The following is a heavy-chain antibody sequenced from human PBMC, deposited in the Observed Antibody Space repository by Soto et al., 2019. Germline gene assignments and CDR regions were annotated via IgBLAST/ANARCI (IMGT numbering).Heavy chain of an antibody. V-gene: IGHV3-7*01. CDR2: IKQDGSEK. J-gene: IGHJ4*02. CDR3: ARDSPFEYSSSPYFDY. Sequence: GGSLRLSCAASGFTFSSYWMSWVRQAPGKGLEWVANIKQDGSEKYYVDSVKGRFTISRDNAKNSLYLQMNSLRAEDTAVYYCARDSPFEYSSSPYFDYWGQGTLVTVSS. D-gene: IGHD6-6*01. CDR1: GFTFSSYW.